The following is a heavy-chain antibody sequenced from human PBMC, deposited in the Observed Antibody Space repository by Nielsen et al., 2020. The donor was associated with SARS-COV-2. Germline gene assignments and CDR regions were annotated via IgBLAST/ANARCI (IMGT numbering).Heavy chain of an antibody. Sequence: WVRQSPGKGLEWIGTIYYSENTYYNPSLKSRLTILIETSKNQVSLRLTSVTAADTAVYYCASRYQPVYDFWSRWGQGTLVTVSS. CDR2: IYYSENT. J-gene: IGHJ4*02. V-gene: IGHV4-39*07. CDR3: ASRYQPVYDFWSR. D-gene: IGHD3-3*01.